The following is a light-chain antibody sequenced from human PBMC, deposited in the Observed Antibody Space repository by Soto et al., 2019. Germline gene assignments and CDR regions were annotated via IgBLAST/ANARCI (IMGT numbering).Light chain of an antibody. CDR3: QSYDSSLSIWV. J-gene: IGLJ3*02. Sequence: QSVLTQPPSASGTPGQRVTISCSGSSSNIGSNTVNWYQQLPGTAPKLLIYSNNQRPSGVPDRFSGSKSGTSASLAISGLQSEDEADYFCQSYDSSLSIWVFGGGTQLTVL. CDR1: SSNIGSNT. V-gene: IGLV1-44*01. CDR2: SNN.